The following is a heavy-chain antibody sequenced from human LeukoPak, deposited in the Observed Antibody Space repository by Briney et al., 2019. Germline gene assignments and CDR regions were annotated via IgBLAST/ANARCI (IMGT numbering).Heavy chain of an antibody. D-gene: IGHD3-9*01. Sequence: GRSLRLSCAASGFTFSTYTMHWVRQAPGKGLEWVAFISYDGSNKFYADSVKGRFTISRDNSKNRLYLQMSSLRGEDTAIYYCARDILTGYSTPNFDYWGQGTLVTVSS. CDR1: GFTFSTYT. CDR3: ARDILTGYSTPNFDY. V-gene: IGHV3-30*04. CDR2: ISYDGSNK. J-gene: IGHJ4*02.